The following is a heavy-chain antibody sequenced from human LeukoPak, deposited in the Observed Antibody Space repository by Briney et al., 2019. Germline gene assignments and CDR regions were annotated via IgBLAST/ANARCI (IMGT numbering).Heavy chain of an antibody. CDR3: ARGSGSYYES. J-gene: IGHJ4*02. CDR1: GGSFSGYY. V-gene: IGHV4-59*10. D-gene: IGHD1-26*01. CDR2: IYTSGST. Sequence: PSETLSLTCAVYGGSFSGYYWSWIRQPAGKGLEWIGRIYTSGSTNYNPSLKSRVTISVDTSKNQFSLKLSSVTAADTAVYYCARGSGSYYESWGQGTLVTVSS.